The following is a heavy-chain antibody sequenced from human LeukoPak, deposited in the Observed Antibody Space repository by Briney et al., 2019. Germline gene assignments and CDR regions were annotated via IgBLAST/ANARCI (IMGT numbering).Heavy chain of an antibody. Sequence: PSETLSLTCTVSGGSISSYHWSWIRQPPGKGLKWIGYIYYSGSTNYNPSLKSRVTISVDTSKNQFSLKLSSVTAADTAVYYCARNSYDFWSGYHYYFDYWGQGTLVTVSS. V-gene: IGHV4-59*01. D-gene: IGHD3-3*01. CDR3: ARNSYDFWSGYHYYFDY. CDR2: IYYSGST. CDR1: GGSISSYH. J-gene: IGHJ4*02.